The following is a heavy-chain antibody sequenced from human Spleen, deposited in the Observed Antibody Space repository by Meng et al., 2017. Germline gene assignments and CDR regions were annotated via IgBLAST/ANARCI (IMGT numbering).Heavy chain of an antibody. D-gene: IGHD6-25*01. V-gene: IGHV1-2*06. Sequence: ASVKVSCKPSGYNFPDYYIHWVRRAPGQGLEWMGRINPKSGDTHYAQKFQARVTMTGDTSISTAHMELSGLRSDDTAMYYCARDEDISAAGKLFGDYWGQATLVTVSS. J-gene: IGHJ4*02. CDR3: ARDEDISAAGKLFGDY. CDR2: INPKSGDT. CDR1: GYNFPDYY.